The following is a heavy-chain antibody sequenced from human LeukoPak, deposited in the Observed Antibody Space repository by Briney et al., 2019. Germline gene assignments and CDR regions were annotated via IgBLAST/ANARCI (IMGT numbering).Heavy chain of an antibody. CDR2: IYHSGST. J-gene: IGHJ4*02. CDR3: ARGGGYCSSTSCSPSFDY. V-gene: IGHV4-30-2*01. CDR1: GGSISSGGYS. D-gene: IGHD2-2*01. Sequence: SETLSPTCAVSGGSISSGGYSWSWIRQPPGKGLEWIGYIYHSGSTYYNPSLKSRVTISVDRSKNQFSLKLSSVTAADTAVYYCARGGGYCSSTSCSPSFDYWGQGTLVTVSS.